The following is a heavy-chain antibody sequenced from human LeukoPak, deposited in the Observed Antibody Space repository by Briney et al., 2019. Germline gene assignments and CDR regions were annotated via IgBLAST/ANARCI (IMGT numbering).Heavy chain of an antibody. D-gene: IGHD6-25*01. J-gene: IGHJ5*02. CDR1: GGSISSSSYY. CDR2: INHSGST. V-gene: IGHV4-39*07. Sequence: TSETLSLTCTVSGGSISSSSYYWSWIRQPPGEGLEWIGEINHSGSTNYNPSLKSRVTISVDTSKNQFSLKLSSVTAADTAVYYCARHPRAAGWFDPWGQGTLVTVSS. CDR3: ARHPRAAGWFDP.